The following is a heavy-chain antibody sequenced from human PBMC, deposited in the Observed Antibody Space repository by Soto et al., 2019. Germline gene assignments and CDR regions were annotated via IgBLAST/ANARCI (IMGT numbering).Heavy chain of an antibody. CDR2: IYHSGST. Sequence: QVHLQESGPGLVRPSGTLSLTCAISGASISSTTSHNWWSWVRQPPGKGLEWIGEIYHSGSTNYNPSLKSRVTMSVDKSTNQFSLKLTSVTAADTPVYYCARMVGATLVDFWGQGTLVTVSS. J-gene: IGHJ4*02. CDR1: GASISSTTSHNW. CDR3: ARMVGATLVDF. V-gene: IGHV4-4*02. D-gene: IGHD1-26*01.